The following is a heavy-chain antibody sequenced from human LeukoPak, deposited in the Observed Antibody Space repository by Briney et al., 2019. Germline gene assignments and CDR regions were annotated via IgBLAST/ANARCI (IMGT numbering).Heavy chain of an antibody. CDR2: ISGSGGST. CDR3: AKVSGGGKLIVVVITLFDY. D-gene: IGHD3-22*01. J-gene: IGHJ4*02. CDR1: GFTFSSYA. Sequence: GASLRLSCAASGFTFSSYAMSWVRQAPGKGLEWVSAISGSGGSTYYADSVKGRFTISRDNSKNTLYLQMNSLRAEDTAVYYCAKVSGGGKLIVVVITLFDYWGQGTLVTVSS. V-gene: IGHV3-23*01.